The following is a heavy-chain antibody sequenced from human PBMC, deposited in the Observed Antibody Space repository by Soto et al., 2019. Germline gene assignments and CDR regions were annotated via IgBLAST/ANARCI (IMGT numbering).Heavy chain of an antibody. Sequence: GGSLRLSCTASGFTFNTYSMNWVRQAPGRGLEWVSSISSSTTHILYADSVKGRFTISRDNGKNSLYLQMNSLRAEDTAVYYCARDLQMATIRGGDYWGQGTQVNV. V-gene: IGHV3-21*06. J-gene: IGHJ4*02. CDR2: ISSSTTHI. CDR1: GFTFNTYS. D-gene: IGHD5-12*01. CDR3: ARDLQMATIRGGDY.